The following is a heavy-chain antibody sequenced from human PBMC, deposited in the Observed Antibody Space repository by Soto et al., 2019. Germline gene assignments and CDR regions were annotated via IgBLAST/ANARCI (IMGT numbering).Heavy chain of an antibody. CDR2: ISSYNGDT. CDR3: AREGVAPSYYSGMDV. CDR1: GYTFTRSG. J-gene: IGHJ6*01. D-gene: IGHD5-12*01. V-gene: IGHV1-18*01. Sequence: QVQLVQSGAEVKKPGASVKVSCKASGYTFTRSGISWVRQAPGQGPEWMGWISSYNGDTNYAQTFQGRVTMTTDTSTSTAYMELRSLRSDDTAVYYCAREGVAPSYYSGMDVWGQGTPVTGSS.